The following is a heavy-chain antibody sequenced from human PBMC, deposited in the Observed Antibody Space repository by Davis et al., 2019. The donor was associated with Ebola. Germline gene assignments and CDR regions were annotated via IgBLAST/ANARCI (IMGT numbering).Heavy chain of an antibody. CDR3: ARGHIAAAGRVFDI. J-gene: IGHJ3*02. D-gene: IGHD6-13*01. CDR2: INTNTGSP. V-gene: IGHV7-4-1*02. CDR1: GYTFTSYA. Sequence: ASVKVSCKASGYTFTSYAMNWVRQAPGQGLEWMGWINTNTGSPTYAQGFTGRFVFSLDTSVSTAYLQISSLKAEDTAVYYCARGHIAAAGRVFDIWGQGTMVTVSS.